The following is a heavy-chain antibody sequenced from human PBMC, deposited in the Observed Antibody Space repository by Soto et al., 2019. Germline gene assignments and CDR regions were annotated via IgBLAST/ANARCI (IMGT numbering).Heavy chain of an antibody. D-gene: IGHD6-13*01. CDR3: ANDFHAEDGIRACSTGSAFRLNRSSDL. J-gene: IGHJ2*01. CDR2: ISYDGSNK. V-gene: IGHV3-30*18. Sequence: EWVAVISYDGSNKYYADSVKGRFTISRDNSKNTLFLQMNSLRADDTAVYFCANDFHAEDGIRACSTGSAFRLNRSSDL.